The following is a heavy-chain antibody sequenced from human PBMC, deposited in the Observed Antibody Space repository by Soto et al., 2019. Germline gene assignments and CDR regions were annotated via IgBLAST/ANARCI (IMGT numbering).Heavy chain of an antibody. V-gene: IGHV1-69*12. J-gene: IGHJ4*02. CDR1: GATFSTYA. Sequence: QVQLVQSGAEVKKPESSVKVSCKAPGATFSTYAISWVRQAPGQGLEWMGGIIPMFGTANYAQRFQDRVTITADEPTNTVYMELSSLRSEDTAVYFCASGIQLWLRRINNGYSGWGQGTLVTVSS. CDR2: IIPMFGTA. D-gene: IGHD5-18*01. CDR3: ASGIQLWLRRINNGYSG.